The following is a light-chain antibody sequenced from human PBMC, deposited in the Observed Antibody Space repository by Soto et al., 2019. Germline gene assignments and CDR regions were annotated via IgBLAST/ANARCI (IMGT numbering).Light chain of an antibody. V-gene: IGLV2-14*01. Sequence: SALTKPASVSGSPGQSITISCTGTSSDVGGYNYVSWYQQHPGKAPKLMIYDVSNRPSGVSNRFSGSKSGNTASLTISGLQAEDEADYYCSSYTSSSTRVFGGGTQLTVL. CDR3: SSYTSSSTRV. J-gene: IGLJ2*01. CDR2: DVS. CDR1: SSDVGGYNY.